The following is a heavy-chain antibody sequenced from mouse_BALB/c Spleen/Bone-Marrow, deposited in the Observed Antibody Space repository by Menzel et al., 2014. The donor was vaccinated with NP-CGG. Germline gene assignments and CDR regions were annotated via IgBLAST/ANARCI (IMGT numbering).Heavy chain of an antibody. V-gene: IGHV1-61*01. Sequence: QVQLQQSGAERVRPGASVKLSCKASGYTFTSYWMNWVKQRPGQGLEWIGMIDPSDSETHYNQMFKDKATLTVDKSSSTAYMQLSGLTSEDSAVYCCARKKYKLGFWFAYWGQGTLVTVSA. J-gene: IGHJ3*01. CDR3: ARKKYKLGFWFAY. CDR2: IDPSDSET. D-gene: IGHD1-2*01. CDR1: GYTFTSYW.